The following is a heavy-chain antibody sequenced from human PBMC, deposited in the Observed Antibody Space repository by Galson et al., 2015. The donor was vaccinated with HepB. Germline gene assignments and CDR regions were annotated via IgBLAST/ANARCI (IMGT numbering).Heavy chain of an antibody. V-gene: IGHV1-18*01. J-gene: IGHJ4*02. Sequence: SVKVSCKASGYTFTNYAIGWVRQAPGQGLEWMGWISAYNGNTKYSQKFQGRVTITRDTSASTAYMELRSLRSDDTAVYYCARAGRTVRGVGGFDYWGQGTLVTVSS. CDR3: ARAGRTVRGVGGFDY. CDR2: ISAYNGNT. CDR1: GYTFTNYA. D-gene: IGHD3-10*01.